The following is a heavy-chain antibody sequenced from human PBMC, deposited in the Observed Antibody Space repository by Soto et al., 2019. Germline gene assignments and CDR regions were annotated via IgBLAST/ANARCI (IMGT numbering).Heavy chain of an antibody. J-gene: IGHJ5*02. D-gene: IGHD2-2*01. CDR2: INPNSGGT. Sequence: ASVKVSCKASGYTFTGYYMHWVRQAPGQGLEWMGWINPNSGGTNYAQKFQGWVTMTRDTSISTAYMELSSLRSDDTAVYYCAREVPAANWFDPWGQGTLVTVSS. CDR3: AREVPAANWFDP. V-gene: IGHV1-2*04. CDR1: GYTFTGYY.